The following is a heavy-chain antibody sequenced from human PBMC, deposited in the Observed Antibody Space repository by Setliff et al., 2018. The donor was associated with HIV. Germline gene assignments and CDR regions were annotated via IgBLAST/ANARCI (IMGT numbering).Heavy chain of an antibody. CDR2: ISGSGGST. V-gene: IGHV3-23*01. J-gene: IGHJ6*02. CDR1: GFTFSSYA. CDR3: ARDYLYYNLYNGSPVYGMDV. D-gene: IGHD3-3*01. Sequence: GGSLRLSCAASGFTFSSYAMSWVRQAPGKGLEWVSGISGSGGSTYYADSVQGRFTISRDNSKNSLYLQMNSLRVEDTAVYYCARDYLYYNLYNGSPVYGMDVWGQGTTVTVSS.